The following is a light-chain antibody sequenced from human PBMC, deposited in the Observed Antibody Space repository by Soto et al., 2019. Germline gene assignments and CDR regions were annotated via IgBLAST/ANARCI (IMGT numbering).Light chain of an antibody. CDR1: QSISSW. V-gene: IGKV1-5*01. CDR3: QQYHSYSKT. J-gene: IGKJ1*01. Sequence: DIQMTQSPSTLYASVGDRVTINCRASQSISSWLALYQQKTGKAPKLLIYDASSLESGLPSRFSGSRYGTEFHLTISRLHTADFATYYCQQYHSYSKTFGQGTKVDIK. CDR2: DAS.